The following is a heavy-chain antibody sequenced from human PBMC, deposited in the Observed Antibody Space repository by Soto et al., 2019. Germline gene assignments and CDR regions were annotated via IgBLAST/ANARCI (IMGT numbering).Heavy chain of an antibody. CDR3: ASTKYDSSPYYNWHLGL. Sequence: ASVEVSWKACGDGFGCYAMRWVRQATGQGLEWMGGVIPIFGTANYAQKFQGRVTITADTSAKTVSWELSSLRSEDTAVYYCASTKYDSSPYYNWHLGLRGRGSL. D-gene: IGHD3-22*01. CDR2: VIPIFGTA. V-gene: IGHV1-69*06. CDR1: GDGFGCYA. J-gene: IGHJ2*01.